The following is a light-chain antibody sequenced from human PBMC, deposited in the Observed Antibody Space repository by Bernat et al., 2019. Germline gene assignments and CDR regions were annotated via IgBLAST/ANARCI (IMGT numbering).Light chain of an antibody. CDR3: QSYDDTTVI. CDR1: SVNIASKY. J-gene: IGLJ2*01. CDR2: ENK. V-gene: IGLV6-57*01. Sequence: NFMLTQPHSVSESPGKTVTISCTRSSVNIASKYVQWYQQRPGSSPITVIYENKERPSGVPNRFSGSIDSSSNSASLTISGLQSEDEADYFCQSYDDTTVIFGGGTKLTVL.